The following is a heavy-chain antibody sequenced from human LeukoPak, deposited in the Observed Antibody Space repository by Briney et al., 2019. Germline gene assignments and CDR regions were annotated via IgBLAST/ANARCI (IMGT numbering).Heavy chain of an antibody. D-gene: IGHD6-19*01. CDR1: GFTVSSNY. CDR2: IYSGGST. V-gene: IGHV3-53*01. Sequence: GGSLRLSCAASGFTVSSNYMSWVRQAPGKGLEWVSVIYSGGSTYYAVSVKGRFTISRDNSKNTLYLQMNGLRAEDTAVYYCARARPQYSSGWYFDYWGQGTLVTVSS. CDR3: ARARPQYSSGWYFDY. J-gene: IGHJ4*02.